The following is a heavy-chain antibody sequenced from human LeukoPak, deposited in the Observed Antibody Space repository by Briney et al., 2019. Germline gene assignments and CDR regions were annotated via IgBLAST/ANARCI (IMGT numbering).Heavy chain of an antibody. CDR3: ARSPVMGFSSGSVDY. D-gene: IGHD1-26*01. CDR2: ISSSSSYI. Sequence: AGGSLRLSCAASGFTFSSYSMNWVRQAPGKGLEWVSSISSSSSYIYYADSVKGRFTISRDNAKNSLYLQMNSLRAEDTAVYYCARSPVMGFSSGSVDYWGQGTLVTVSS. J-gene: IGHJ4*02. CDR1: GFTFSSYS. V-gene: IGHV3-21*01.